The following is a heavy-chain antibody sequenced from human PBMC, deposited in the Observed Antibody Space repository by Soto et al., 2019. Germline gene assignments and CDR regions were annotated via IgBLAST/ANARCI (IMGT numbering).Heavy chain of an antibody. CDR3: ARGGWHSSSWSHYYYYGMDV. J-gene: IGHJ6*02. V-gene: IGHV4-34*01. CDR2: INHSGST. CDR1: GGSFSGYY. Sequence: SETLSLTCAVYGGSFSGYYWSWIRQPPGKGLEWIGEINHSGSTNYNPSLKSRVTISVDTSKNQFSLKLSSVTAADTAVYYCARGGWHSSSWSHYYYYGMDVCGQGTTVTVSS. D-gene: IGHD6-13*01.